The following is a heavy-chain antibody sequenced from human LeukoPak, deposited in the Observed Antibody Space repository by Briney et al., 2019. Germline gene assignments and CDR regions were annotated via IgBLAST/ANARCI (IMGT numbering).Heavy chain of an antibody. CDR1: GFTFNRDW. V-gene: IGHV3-7*01. CDR3: ARRLQPDAFDI. CDR2: IKEDGSEK. Sequence: GGSLRLSCAASGFTFNRDWTAWVRQAPGKGLEWVANIKEDGSEKNYVDSVKGRFTISRDNAVNSVYLQMNDLRAEDTAVYYCARRLQPDAFDIWGQGTMVTVSS. D-gene: IGHD4-11*01. J-gene: IGHJ3*02.